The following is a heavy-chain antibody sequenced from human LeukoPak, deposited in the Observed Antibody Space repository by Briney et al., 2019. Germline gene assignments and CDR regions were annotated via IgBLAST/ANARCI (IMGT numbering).Heavy chain of an antibody. D-gene: IGHD3-10*01. CDR2: ISNSGSSI. CDR3: ARDPLITMVRGVTNDY. Sequence: GGSLRLSCAASGFTFSDSYMTWIRQAPGKGLEWVSYISNSGSSIYYADSVKGRFTISRDNSKNTLYLPMNSLRAEDTAVYYCARDPLITMVRGVTNDYWGQGTLVTVSS. CDR1: GFTFSDSY. J-gene: IGHJ4*02. V-gene: IGHV3-11*01.